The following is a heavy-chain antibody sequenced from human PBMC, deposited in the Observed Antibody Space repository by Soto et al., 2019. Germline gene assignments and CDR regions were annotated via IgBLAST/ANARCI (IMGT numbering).Heavy chain of an antibody. V-gene: IGHV4-59*01. D-gene: IGHD4-17*01. CDR2: IYYSGST. J-gene: IGHJ3*02. CDR3: ASATVTADAFDI. Sequence: QVQLQESGPGLVKPSETLSLTCTVSGGSISSYYWSWIRQPPGKGLEWIGYIYYSGSTNYNPSLKSRVTISVDTSKNQFSLKLSSVTAAHTAVYYCASATVTADAFDIWGQGTMVTVSS. CDR1: GGSISSYY.